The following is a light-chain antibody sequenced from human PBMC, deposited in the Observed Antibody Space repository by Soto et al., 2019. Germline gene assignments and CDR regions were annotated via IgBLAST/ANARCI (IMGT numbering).Light chain of an antibody. J-gene: IGLJ1*01. CDR1: SSNTGAGYD. Sequence: QSVLTQPPSVSGALGQGVTISCTGSSSNTGAGYDVHWYQQLPGAAPKLLIFGNDNRPSGVPDRFSGSRSGTSASLAITGLQAEDEADYYCQSYDRSLSGSVFGAGTKVTVL. CDR2: GND. V-gene: IGLV1-40*01. CDR3: QSYDRSLSGSV.